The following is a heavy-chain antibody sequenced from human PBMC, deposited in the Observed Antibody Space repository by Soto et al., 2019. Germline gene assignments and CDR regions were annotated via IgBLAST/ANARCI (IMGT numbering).Heavy chain of an antibody. J-gene: IGHJ4*02. V-gene: IGHV3-48*02. CDR3: ARDRIGYTAMVEVLHY. CDR1: GFTFSSYS. D-gene: IGHD5-18*01. Sequence: EVQLVESGGGLVQPGGSLRLSCAASGFTFSSYSMNCVRQAPGKGLEWVSYISSSSSTIYYADSVKGRFTISRDNAKNSLYLQMNSLRDEDTAVYYCARDRIGYTAMVEVLHYWGQGTLVTVSS. CDR2: ISSSSSTI.